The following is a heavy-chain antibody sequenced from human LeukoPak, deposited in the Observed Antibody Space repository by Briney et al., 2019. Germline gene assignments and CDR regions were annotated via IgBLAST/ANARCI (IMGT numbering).Heavy chain of an antibody. CDR3: ARGPNYYYGSGSYSYFDY. Sequence: KPSETLSLTCAVYGGSFSGYYWSWIRQPPGKGLEWIGEINHSGSTNYNPSLKSRVTISVDTSKNQFSLKLSSVTAADTAVYYCARGPNYYYGSGSYSYFDYWGQGTLVTVSS. V-gene: IGHV4-34*01. CDR1: GGSFSGYY. CDR2: INHSGST. J-gene: IGHJ4*02. D-gene: IGHD3-10*01.